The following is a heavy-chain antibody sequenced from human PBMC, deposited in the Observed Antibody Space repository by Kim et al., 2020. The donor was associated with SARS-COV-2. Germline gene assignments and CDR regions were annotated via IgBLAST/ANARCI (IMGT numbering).Heavy chain of an antibody. CDR2: IYYSGST. CDR3: AREGGMYYYDSSGYSNGFDP. D-gene: IGHD3-22*01. CDR1: GGSISSGGYY. J-gene: IGHJ5*02. Sequence: SETLSLTCTVSGGSISSGGYYWSWIRQHPGKGLEWIGYIYYSGSTYYNPSLKSRVTISVDTSKNQFSLKLSSVTAADTAVYYCAREGGMYYYDSSGYSNGFDPWGQGTLVTVSS. V-gene: IGHV4-31*03.